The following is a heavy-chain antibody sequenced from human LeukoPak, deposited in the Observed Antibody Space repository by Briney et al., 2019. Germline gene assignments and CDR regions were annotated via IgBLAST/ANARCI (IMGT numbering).Heavy chain of an antibody. V-gene: IGHV4-30-2*01. J-gene: IGHJ6*03. D-gene: IGHD6-6*01. CDR1: GDSLSNGGYY. CDR3: ARASDSSSTPYYYYYMDL. CDR2: ISHSGTT. Sequence: PSETLSLTCTLSGDSLSNGGYYWRWLRQPPGKGLEWIAYISHSGTTNYNPSLKSRVAISVDRSENQFSLNLLSVTAADTAVYYCARASDSSSTPYYYYYMDLWGEGTPVTVSS.